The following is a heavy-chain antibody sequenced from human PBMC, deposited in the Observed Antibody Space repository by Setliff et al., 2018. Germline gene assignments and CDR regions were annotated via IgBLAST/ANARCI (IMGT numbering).Heavy chain of an antibody. J-gene: IGHJ1*01. V-gene: IGHV3-23*01. CDR2: IGMTNYVT. Sequence: PGGSLRLSCAASGFTFTNHAMPWVRQAPGEGLECVSVIGMTNYVTYYGDSVRGRFTISRDDSKNTLYLEMNSLRAEDTATYFCVVGSSGTTGEGYWGQGTLVTVSS. CDR1: GFTFTNHA. CDR3: VVGSSGTTGEGY. D-gene: IGHD7-27*01.